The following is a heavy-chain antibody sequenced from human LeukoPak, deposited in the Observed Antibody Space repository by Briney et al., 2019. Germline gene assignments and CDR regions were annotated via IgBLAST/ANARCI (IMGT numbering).Heavy chain of an antibody. V-gene: IGHV1-2*02. J-gene: IGHJ4*02. CDR3: AREIYDYVWGSYRLAFDY. CDR2: INPNSGGT. D-gene: IGHD3-16*02. Sequence: ASVEVSCKASGYTFTGYYMHWVRQAPGQGLEWMGWINPNSGGTNYAQKFQGRVTMTRDTSISTAYMELSRLRSDDTAVYYCAREIYDYVWGSYRLAFDYWGQGTLVTVSS. CDR1: GYTFTGYY.